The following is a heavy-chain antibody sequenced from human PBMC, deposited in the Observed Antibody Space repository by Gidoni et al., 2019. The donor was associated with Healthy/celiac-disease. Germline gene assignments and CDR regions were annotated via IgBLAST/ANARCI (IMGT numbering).Heavy chain of an antibody. D-gene: IGHD3-22*01. V-gene: IGHV4-39*01. CDR1: GGSISSSSYY. CDR2: IYYSGST. CDR3: ARNHHYYDSSGSYYFDY. Sequence: QLQLQESGPGLVKPSETLSLTCTVSGGSISSSSYYWGWIRQPPGKGLEWIGSIYYSGSTYYNPSLKSRVTISVDTSKNQFSLKLSSVTAADTAVYYCARNHHYYDSSGSYYFDYWGQGTLVTVSS. J-gene: IGHJ4*02.